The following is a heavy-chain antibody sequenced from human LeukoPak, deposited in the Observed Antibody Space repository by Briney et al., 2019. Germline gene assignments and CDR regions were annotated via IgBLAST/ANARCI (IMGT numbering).Heavy chain of an antibody. CDR1: GYTLTELS. D-gene: IGHD3-22*01. CDR2: FDPEDGET. J-gene: IGHJ4*02. CDR3: ATKLIDYYDSSGYPWPFDY. V-gene: IGHV1-24*01. Sequence: ASVKVSCKVSGYTLTELSMHWVRQAPGKGLGWMGGFDPEDGETIYAQKFQGRVTMTEDTSTDTAYMELSSLRSEDTAVYYCATKLIDYYDSSGYPWPFDYWGQGTLVTVSS.